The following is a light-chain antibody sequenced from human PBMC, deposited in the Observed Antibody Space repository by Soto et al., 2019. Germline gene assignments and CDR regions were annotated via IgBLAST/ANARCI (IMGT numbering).Light chain of an antibody. CDR1: ESMSNC. J-gene: IGKJ1*01. CDR3: QQCNRYLT. V-gene: IGKV1-5*01. CDR2: GAS. Sequence: DIQMTQSPSTLSASVGDRVTITCRASESMSNCLAWYQQKPGKAPKLLISGASSLQSGVPSRFSGSASGTEFTLTISSLQPDDIATYYCQQCNRYLTFGQGTKVEMK.